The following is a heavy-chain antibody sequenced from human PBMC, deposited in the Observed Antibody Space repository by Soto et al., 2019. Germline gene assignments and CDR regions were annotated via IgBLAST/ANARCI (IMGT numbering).Heavy chain of an antibody. CDR1: GYTFIRYG. CDR2: ITPYNDQT. J-gene: IGHJ6*02. Sequence: QVQLVQSASEVMKPGASVKVSCKASGYTFIRYGITWVRQAPGQRLEWMGWITPYNDQTIYAQKLQGRVTMTADTSTRTVSMQLRSLKSDDTAVYYCARGGYYDNFWGKLSHYGLDVWGQGTSGTVSS. D-gene: IGHD3-16*01. CDR3: ARGGYYDNFWGKLSHYGLDV. V-gene: IGHV1-18*01.